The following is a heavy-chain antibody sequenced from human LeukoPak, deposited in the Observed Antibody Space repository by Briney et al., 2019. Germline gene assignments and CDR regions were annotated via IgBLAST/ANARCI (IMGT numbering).Heavy chain of an antibody. J-gene: IGHJ4*02. CDR1: GGSISSYY. CDR3: ARLPSYGGNSN. Sequence: SETLSLTCTVSGGSISSYYWSWIRQPPGKGLEWIGYIYYSGSTNYNPPLKSRVTISVDTSKNQFSLKLSSVTAADTAVYYCARLPSYGGNSNWGQGTLVTVSS. CDR2: IYYSGST. V-gene: IGHV4-59*08. D-gene: IGHD4-23*01.